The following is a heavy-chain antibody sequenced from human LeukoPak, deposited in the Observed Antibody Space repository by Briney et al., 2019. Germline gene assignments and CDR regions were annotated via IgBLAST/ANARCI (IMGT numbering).Heavy chain of an antibody. D-gene: IGHD2-21*02. CDR1: GGSFSGYY. Sequence: SETLSLTCAVYGGSFSGYYWSWIRQPPGMGLEGIGEINHSGSTNYNPSLKSRVTISVDTSKNQFSLKLSSVTAADTAVYYCARGVDAAYCGGDCYPYYFDYWGQGTLVTVSS. J-gene: IGHJ4*02. CDR3: ARGVDAAYCGGDCYPYYFDY. CDR2: INHSGST. V-gene: IGHV4-34*01.